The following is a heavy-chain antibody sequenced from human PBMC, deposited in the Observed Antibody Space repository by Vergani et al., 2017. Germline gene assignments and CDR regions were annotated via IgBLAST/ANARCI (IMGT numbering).Heavy chain of an antibody. D-gene: IGHD2-21*02. CDR2: IYYSGST. V-gene: IGHV4-59*01. Sequence: QVQLQESGPGLVKPSETLSLTCTVSGGSISSYYWSWIRQPPGKGLEWIGYIYYSGSTNYNPSLKSRVTISVDTSKNQFSLKLCSVTAADTAVYYCARNPYCAVDCYSDSFAFWGRGTLFTVSS. J-gene: IGHJ3*01. CDR3: ARNPYCAVDCYSDSFAF. CDR1: GGSISSYY.